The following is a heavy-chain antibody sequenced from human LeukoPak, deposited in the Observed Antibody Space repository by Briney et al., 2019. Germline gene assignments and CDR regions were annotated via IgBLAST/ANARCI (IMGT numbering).Heavy chain of an antibody. CDR2: ISSSSSYI. CDR1: GFKFSSYS. J-gene: IGHJ3*02. Sequence: GGSLRLSCAASGFKFSSYSMKWVRQAPGKGLEWVSCISSSSSYIYYADSVKGRFTISRDNAKNSLYLQMNSLRAEDTAVYYCAKVLQVVRGVGAFDIWGQGTMVTVSS. D-gene: IGHD3-10*01. CDR3: AKVLQVVRGVGAFDI. V-gene: IGHV3-21*01.